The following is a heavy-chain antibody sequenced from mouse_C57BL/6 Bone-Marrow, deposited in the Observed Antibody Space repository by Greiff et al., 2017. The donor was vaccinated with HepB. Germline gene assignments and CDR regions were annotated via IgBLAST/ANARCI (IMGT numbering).Heavy chain of an antibody. CDR1: GFTFSDYG. V-gene: IGHV5-17*01. CDR2: ISSGSSTI. CDR3: ARHYGSSLAWFAY. Sequence: EVKLQESGGGLVKPGGSLKLSCAASGFTFSDYGMHWVRQAPEKGLEWVAYISSGSSTIYYADTVKGRFTISRDNAKNTLFLQMTSLRSEDTAMYYCARHYGSSLAWFAYWGQGTLVTVSA. J-gene: IGHJ3*01. D-gene: IGHD1-1*01.